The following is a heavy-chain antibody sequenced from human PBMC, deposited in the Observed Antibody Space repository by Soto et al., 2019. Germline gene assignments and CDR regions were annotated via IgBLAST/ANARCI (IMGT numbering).Heavy chain of an antibody. Sequence: QVQLVHSAAEVKKPGASVTVSCKVSGYTFTNFGVTWVRQAPGQGLEWMGWISVYNGNTFYADNFQGRVSMTTDTSTSTAFMEMWGRRYDDTAIYYCARGKGDYWSGYSPFDSWGQGTQVIVSS. CDR1: GYTFTNFG. J-gene: IGHJ4*02. CDR3: ARGKGDYWSGYSPFDS. V-gene: IGHV1-18*01. CDR2: ISVYNGNT. D-gene: IGHD3-3*01.